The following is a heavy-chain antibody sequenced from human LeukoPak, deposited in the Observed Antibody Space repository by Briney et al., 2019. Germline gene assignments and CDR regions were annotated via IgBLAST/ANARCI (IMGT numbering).Heavy chain of an antibody. J-gene: IGHJ4*02. CDR3: ARDYGSGSSLFDY. Sequence: ASVKVSCKASGYTFTGYYMHWVRQAPGQGLEWMGWINPNSGGTNYAQKFQGRVTMTRDTSISTAYMELSRLRSDDTAVYYCARDYGSGSSLFDYWGQGTLVTVSS. CDR1: GYTFTGYY. CDR2: INPNSGGT. D-gene: IGHD3-10*01. V-gene: IGHV1-2*02.